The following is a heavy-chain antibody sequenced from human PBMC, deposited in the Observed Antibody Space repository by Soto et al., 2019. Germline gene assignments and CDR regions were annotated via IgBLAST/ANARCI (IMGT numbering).Heavy chain of an antibody. J-gene: IGHJ5*02. CDR3: AHRPGLLEGIAADPPNWFDP. CDR2: IYWDDDK. V-gene: IGHV2-5*02. D-gene: IGHD6-13*01. CDR1: GFSLSTSGVG. Sequence: SGPTLVKPTQTLTLTCTFSGFSLSTSGVGVGWIRQPPGKALEWLALIYWDDDKRYSPSLKSRLTITKDTSKNQVVLTMTNMDPVDTATYYCAHRPGLLEGIAADPPNWFDPWGQGTLVTVSS.